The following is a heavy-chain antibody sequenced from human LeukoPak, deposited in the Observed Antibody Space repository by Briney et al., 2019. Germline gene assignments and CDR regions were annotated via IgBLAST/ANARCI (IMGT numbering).Heavy chain of an antibody. CDR1: GDSVSSNRAT. J-gene: IGHJ3*02. CDR2: TYYMSKWYN. V-gene: IGHV6-1*01. D-gene: IGHD2-8*02. Sequence: HSQTLSLTCAISGDSVSSNRATWNWIRQSPSRGLGWLGRTYYMSKWYNDYAVSVKSRITINPDTSKNQFSLQLNSVTPEDTAVYFCARDQSWTTGFDIWSQGTVVTVSS. CDR3: ARDQSWTTGFDI.